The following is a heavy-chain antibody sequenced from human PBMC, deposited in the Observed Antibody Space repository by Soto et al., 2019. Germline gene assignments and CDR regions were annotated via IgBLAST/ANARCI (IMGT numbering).Heavy chain of an antibody. Sequence: QVQLVQSGAEVKKPGSSVKVSCKASGGSFSSYAISWVRQAPGQGLEWMGGIIPIVGTGNYAQNFQGRVTITADESTSTDYMELTSLRSEDTAMYSCARDLRAAGRPGMDVWGQGTTVTVSS. J-gene: IGHJ6*02. CDR1: GGSFSSYA. D-gene: IGHD6-13*01. CDR3: ARDLRAAGRPGMDV. V-gene: IGHV1-69*01. CDR2: IIPIVGTG.